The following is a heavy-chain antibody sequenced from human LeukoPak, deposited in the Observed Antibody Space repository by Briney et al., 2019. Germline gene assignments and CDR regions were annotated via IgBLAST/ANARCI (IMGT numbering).Heavy chain of an antibody. D-gene: IGHD1-26*01. Sequence: SETLSLTCAVYGGSFSGYKWTWIRQPPGKGLEWIGEINHSGSTNYNPSLKSRVTISVDRSKNQFSLNLRPVNAADTAVYYCARARWDSGIQGLGEYGGQGTQVTVSS. V-gene: IGHV4-34*01. CDR1: GGSFSGYK. CDR3: ARARWDSGIQGLGEY. CDR2: INHSGST. J-gene: IGHJ4*02.